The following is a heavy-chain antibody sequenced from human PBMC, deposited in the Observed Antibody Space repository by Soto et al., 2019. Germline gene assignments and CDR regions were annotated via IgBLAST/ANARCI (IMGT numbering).Heavy chain of an antibody. J-gene: IGHJ4*02. V-gene: IGHV4-4*02. D-gene: IGHD3-22*01. CDR1: GDSITTSNW. Sequence: SETLSLTCAVSGDSITTSNWWSWVRQSPGKGLDWIGEIFHSGRTNYSPSLKSRVTISVHKSKNQFSLKLSSVTAADTAVYYCARDVGYFYDNSPTGHFDYWGPGTLVTVSS. CDR2: IFHSGRT. CDR3: ARDVGYFYDNSPTGHFDY.